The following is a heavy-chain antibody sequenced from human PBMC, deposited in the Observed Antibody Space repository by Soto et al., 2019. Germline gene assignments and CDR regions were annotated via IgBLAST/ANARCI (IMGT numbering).Heavy chain of an antibody. CDR3: ATDFHHGFDF. V-gene: IGHV3-74*01. CDR2: IDNDGTA. CDR1: GYTFNIYW. J-gene: IGHJ3*01. Sequence: EVQLVESGGGLVQPGGSLRLSCAASGYTFNIYWMNWVRQIPGKGLVWVSHIDNDGTATYADSVKGRFTISRDHAKSTVYLQLNSLREEGTAVYYFATDFHHGFDFWGQGTIVTVSS.